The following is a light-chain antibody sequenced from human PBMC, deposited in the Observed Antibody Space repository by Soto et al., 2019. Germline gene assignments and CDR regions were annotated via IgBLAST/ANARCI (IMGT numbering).Light chain of an antibody. CDR3: QQRSNWPRT. CDR1: KSVSSY. Sequence: EIVLTQSPATLSLSPGERATLSCRASKSVSSYLAWYQQKPGQAPRLLIYDASNRATGIPARFSGSGSGTDFTLTISSLEPEDSALYYCQQRSNWPRTFGSGTKVDIK. CDR2: DAS. J-gene: IGKJ3*01. V-gene: IGKV3-11*01.